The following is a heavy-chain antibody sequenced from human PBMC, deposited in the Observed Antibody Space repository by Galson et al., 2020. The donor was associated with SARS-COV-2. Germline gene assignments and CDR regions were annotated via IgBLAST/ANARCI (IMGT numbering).Heavy chain of an antibody. Sequence: ASVKVSCKASGYTFTGYYMHWVRQAPGQGLEWMGWINPNSGGTNYAQKFQGRVTMTRDTPISTAYMELSRLRSDDTAVYYCARARGYDFWSDNYFDYWGQGTLVTVSS. V-gene: IGHV1-2*02. CDR3: ARARGYDFWSDNYFDY. J-gene: IGHJ4*02. CDR2: INPNSGGT. CDR1: GYTFTGYY. D-gene: IGHD3-3*01.